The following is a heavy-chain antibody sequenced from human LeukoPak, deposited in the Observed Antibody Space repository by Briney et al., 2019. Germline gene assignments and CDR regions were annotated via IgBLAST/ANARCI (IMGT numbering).Heavy chain of an antibody. CDR1: GFTFSNYW. J-gene: IGHJ4*02. D-gene: IGHD4-17*01. Sequence: QTGGSLRLSCAASGFTFSNYWMTWVRQAPGKGLEWVANIKQDGSEKYYVDSVKGRFTISRDNAKNSLYLQMNSLRAEDTAVYYCAREGDYGDYVANDYWGQGTLVTVSS. CDR3: AREGDYGDYVANDY. V-gene: IGHV3-7*01. CDR2: IKQDGSEK.